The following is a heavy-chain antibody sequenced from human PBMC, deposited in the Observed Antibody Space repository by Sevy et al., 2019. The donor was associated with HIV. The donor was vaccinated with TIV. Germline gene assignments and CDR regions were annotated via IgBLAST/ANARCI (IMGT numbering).Heavy chain of an antibody. V-gene: IGHV1-18*01. CDR1: GYTFSSNG. CDR3: ARVPTYYFGSGTYFDY. D-gene: IGHD3-10*01. J-gene: IGHJ4*01. CDR2: IGVYNGNS. Sequence: ASVKVSCKASGYTFSSNGIAWVRQAPGQALQWMGWIGVYNGNSKYAQNLQDRLTMTTDTSTSTAYMELKSLRSDDTAVYYCARVPTYYFGSGTYFDYWGHGTLVTVSS.